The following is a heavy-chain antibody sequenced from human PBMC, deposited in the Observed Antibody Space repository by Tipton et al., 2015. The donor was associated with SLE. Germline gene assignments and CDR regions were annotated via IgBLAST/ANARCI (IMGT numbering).Heavy chain of an antibody. CDR1: GGSFSGYY. Sequence: TLSLTCAVYGGSFSGYYWSWIRQPPGKGLEWIGEINHSGSTYYNPSLKSRVTISVDMSKNQFSLKLSSVTAADTAVYYCARQGVSGRGFDIWGQGTMVTVSS. J-gene: IGHJ3*02. CDR3: ARQGVSGRGFDI. V-gene: IGHV4-34*01. D-gene: IGHD1-26*01. CDR2: INHSGST.